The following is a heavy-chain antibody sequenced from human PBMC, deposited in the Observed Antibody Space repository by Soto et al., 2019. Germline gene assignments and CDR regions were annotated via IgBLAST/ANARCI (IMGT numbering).Heavy chain of an antibody. CDR2: TYYRSQWNN. D-gene: IGHD4-4*01. CDR1: GDSVSNNRVA. J-gene: IGHJ4*02. V-gene: IGHV6-1*01. Sequence: SQTLSLTCAISGDSVSNNRVAWNWIRQSPSRGLEWLGRTYYRSQWNNNYAASVKSRITIRSDASKNQFSLQLNSVTPEDTAICYCARGPPDFHSAFDSWGQGTLVTVSS. CDR3: ARGPPDFHSAFDS.